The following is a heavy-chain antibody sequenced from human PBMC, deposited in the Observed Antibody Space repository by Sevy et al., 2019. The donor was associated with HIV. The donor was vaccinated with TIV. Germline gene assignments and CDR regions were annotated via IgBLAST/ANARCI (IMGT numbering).Heavy chain of an antibody. Sequence: ASVKVSCKVSGYTLTELSMHWVRQAPGKGLEWMGGFDPEDGETIYAQKFQGRVTMTEDTSTDTAYMELSSLRSGDTAVYYCATDRGSRSGYVNWFDPWGQGTLVTVSS. V-gene: IGHV1-24*01. CDR3: ATDRGSRSGYVNWFDP. D-gene: IGHD5-12*01. CDR1: GYTLTELS. J-gene: IGHJ5*02. CDR2: FDPEDGET.